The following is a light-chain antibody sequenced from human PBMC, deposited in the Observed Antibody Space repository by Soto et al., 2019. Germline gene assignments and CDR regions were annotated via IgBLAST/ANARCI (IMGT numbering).Light chain of an antibody. CDR2: AAS. Sequence: DIQMTQSPSSLSASVGDRVTITCRASQTISSSLTWYQQKPGKAPDLLIYAASNLQSGVPSRFSGRGSGSDFTLTIRSLQPEDFATYYCQQSYSSPRMYTFGQGTRLEIK. CDR1: QTISSS. V-gene: IGKV1-39*01. CDR3: QQSYSSPRMYT. J-gene: IGKJ2*01.